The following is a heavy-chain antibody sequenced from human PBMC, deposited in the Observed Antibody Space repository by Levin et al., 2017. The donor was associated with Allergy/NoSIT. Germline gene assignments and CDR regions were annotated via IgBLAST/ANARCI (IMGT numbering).Heavy chain of an antibody. Sequence: LSLPCAASGFSFSDSYMTWIRQAPGKGLEWISFISSNGSAIYYADSVKGRFTISRDNAKNSLYLQMNSLRAEDTAVYYCASGYSFGHFYYSGMDVWGQGTTVTVSS. V-gene: IGHV3-11*01. D-gene: IGHD5-18*01. J-gene: IGHJ6*02. CDR1: GFSFSDSY. CDR3: ASGYSFGHFYYSGMDV. CDR2: ISSNGSAI.